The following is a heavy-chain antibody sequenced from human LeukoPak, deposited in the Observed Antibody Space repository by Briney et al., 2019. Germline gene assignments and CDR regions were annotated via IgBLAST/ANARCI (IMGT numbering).Heavy chain of an antibody. CDR2: IRSSSSNT. V-gene: IGHV3-11*06. Sequence: GGSLRLSCAASGFTFSDYDMSWIRQAPGKGLEWVAYIRSSSSNTNYADSVKGRFTISRDNAKNSLYLQMNSLRAEDTAVYYCARAARSLVAVIHYWGRGTLVTVSS. CDR3: ARAARSLVAVIHY. D-gene: IGHD2-15*01. CDR1: GFTFSDYD. J-gene: IGHJ4*02.